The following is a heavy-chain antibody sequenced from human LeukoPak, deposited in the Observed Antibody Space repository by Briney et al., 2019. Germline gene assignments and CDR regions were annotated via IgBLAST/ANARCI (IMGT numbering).Heavy chain of an antibody. CDR1: GFTFSSYG. J-gene: IGHJ4*02. V-gene: IGHV3-30*19. D-gene: IGHD6-19*01. CDR3: ARDLVAGTAY. CDR2: ISYDGSNK. Sequence: GGSLRLSCAASGFTFSSYGMHWVRQAPGKGLEWVAVISYDGSNKYYADSVKGRFTISRDNSKNTLYLQMNSLRAEDTAVYYCARDLVAGTAYWGQGTLVTVSS.